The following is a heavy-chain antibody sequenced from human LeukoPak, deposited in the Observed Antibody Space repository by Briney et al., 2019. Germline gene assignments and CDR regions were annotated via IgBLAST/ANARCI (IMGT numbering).Heavy chain of an antibody. Sequence: GGSLRLSCAASGFTFSSYWMSWVRQAPGKGLEWVANIKQDGSEKYYVDSVKGRFTISRDNAKKSLYLQMNSLRAEDTAVYYCARSLWGSTSCFDYWGQGTLVTVSS. D-gene: IGHD2-2*01. V-gene: IGHV3-7*01. CDR3: ARSLWGSTSCFDY. CDR2: IKQDGSEK. J-gene: IGHJ4*02. CDR1: GFTFSSYW.